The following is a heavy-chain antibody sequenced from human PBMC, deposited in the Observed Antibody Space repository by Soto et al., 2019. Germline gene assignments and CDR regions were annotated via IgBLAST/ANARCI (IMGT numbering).Heavy chain of an antibody. Sequence: HPGGSLRLSCAASGFNFSGSVIHWVRQASGKGLEWVGRIRSRANNFATGYAASVTGRFTISRDDSKNTAYLQMNSLQSDDTAVYYCSRLVVWGQGSLVTVSS. CDR2: IRSRANNFAT. CDR1: GFNFSGSV. J-gene: IGHJ4*02. CDR3: SRLVV. V-gene: IGHV3-73*01. D-gene: IGHD2-15*01.